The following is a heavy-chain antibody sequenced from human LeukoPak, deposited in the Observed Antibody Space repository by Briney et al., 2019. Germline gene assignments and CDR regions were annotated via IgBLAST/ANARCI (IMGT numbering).Heavy chain of an antibody. J-gene: IGHJ3*02. CDR3: AKGRYSSSYREGDDAFDI. CDR2: ISGSGGST. Sequence: PGGSLRLSCAASGFTFSTYAMSWVRQAPGKGLEWVSAISGSGGSTYYADSVKGRFTISRDNSKNTLYLQMNSLRAEDTAVYYCAKGRYSSSYREGDDAFDIWGQGTMVTVSS. CDR1: GFTFSTYA. D-gene: IGHD6-6*01. V-gene: IGHV3-23*01.